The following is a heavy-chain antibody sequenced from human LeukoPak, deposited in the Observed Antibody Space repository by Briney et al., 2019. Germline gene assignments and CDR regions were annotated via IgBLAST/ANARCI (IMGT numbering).Heavy chain of an antibody. CDR3: ASIQWLVEY. J-gene: IGHJ4*02. Sequence: SETLSLTCTVSGGSISSSSYYWGWIRQPPGKGLEWIGSIYYSGSTYHNPSLKSRVTISVDTSKNQFSLKLSSVTAADTAVYYCASIQWLVEYWGQGTLVTVSS. V-gene: IGHV4-39*01. CDR2: IYYSGST. CDR1: GGSISSSSYY. D-gene: IGHD6-19*01.